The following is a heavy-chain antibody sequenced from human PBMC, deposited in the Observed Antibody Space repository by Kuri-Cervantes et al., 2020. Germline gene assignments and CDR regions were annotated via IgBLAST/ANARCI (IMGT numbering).Heavy chain of an antibody. CDR3: AKGVGVDNGYDFLFDS. CDR1: GFTFSSYW. Sequence: GGSLRLSCAASGFTFSSYWMSWVRQAPGKGLEWVANIKQDGSEKYYVDSVKGRFTISRDNAKNSLYLQMNSLRADDTAVYYCAKGVGVDNGYDFLFDSWGQGTLVTVSS. J-gene: IGHJ4*02. V-gene: IGHV3-7*01. CDR2: IKQDGSEK. D-gene: IGHD5-12*01.